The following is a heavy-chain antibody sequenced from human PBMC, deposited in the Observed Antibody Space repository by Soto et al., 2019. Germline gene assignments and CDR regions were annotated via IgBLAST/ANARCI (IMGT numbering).Heavy chain of an antibody. Sequence: PSETLSLTCTVSCGSFRTGASYWSWIRQLPGQGLEWIGYIYNGGGTYYNPSLKSRFTMSVDSSKTQFSLKVTSVTAADTGVYFCARGRRSGWYEGDYFDYWGPGTLVTVSS. CDR2: IYNGGGT. CDR1: CGSFRTGASY. D-gene: IGHD6-19*01. J-gene: IGHJ4*02. CDR3: ARGRRSGWYEGDYFDY. V-gene: IGHV4-31*03.